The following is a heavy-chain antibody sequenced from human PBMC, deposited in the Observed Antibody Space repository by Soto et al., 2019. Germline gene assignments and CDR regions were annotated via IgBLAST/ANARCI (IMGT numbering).Heavy chain of an antibody. Sequence: PGGSLRLSCAASGFTFSSYHMHWVRQAPGKGLEWVAVIWYDGRDKYYADSVKGRFTISRDNSKNTLYLQMNSLRAEDTAVYYCAKDKQRFLEWLLSAAFDIWGRGTMVTVSS. CDR3: AKDKQRFLEWLLSAAFDI. CDR2: IWYDGRDK. CDR1: GFTFSSYH. J-gene: IGHJ3*02. V-gene: IGHV3-33*06. D-gene: IGHD3-3*01.